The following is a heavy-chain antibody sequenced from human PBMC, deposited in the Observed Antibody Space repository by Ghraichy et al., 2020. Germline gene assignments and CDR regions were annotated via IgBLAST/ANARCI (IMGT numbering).Heavy chain of an antibody. CDR3: AKRAAGGDSYFYYMDV. J-gene: IGHJ6*03. Sequence: GESLNISCEASGFTFVSYAMTWVRQAPGKGLEWVSGISGTGGSTYYADSVKGRFTISRDNSQNTLYLQMNSLRAEDTALYYCAKRAAGGDSYFYYMDVWGKGTTVTVSS. CDR1: GFTFVSYA. D-gene: IGHD2-15*01. V-gene: IGHV3-23*01. CDR2: ISGTGGST.